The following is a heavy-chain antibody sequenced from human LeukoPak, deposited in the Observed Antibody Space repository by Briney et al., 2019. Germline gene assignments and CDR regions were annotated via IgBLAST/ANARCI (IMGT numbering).Heavy chain of an antibody. Sequence: PGGSLRLSCAASGFTFSNYWMHWVRQVPGKGLVWVSRINNDGTRTTYADAVKGRFTISRDNAKNTVYLQMNSLRVEDTAVYYCAKAQLFLVDYWGQGTLVTVPS. D-gene: IGHD3-10*01. V-gene: IGHV3-74*03. J-gene: IGHJ4*02. CDR2: INNDGTRT. CDR1: GFTFSNYW. CDR3: AKAQLFLVDY.